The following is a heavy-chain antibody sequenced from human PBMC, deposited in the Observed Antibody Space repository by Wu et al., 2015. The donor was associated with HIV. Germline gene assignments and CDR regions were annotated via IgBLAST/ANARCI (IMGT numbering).Heavy chain of an antibody. Sequence: QVQLVQSGAEVKKPGASVKVSCKASGYTFTGYYMHWVQQAPGQGLEWMGWINPNSGGTNYAQKFQGRVTMTRDTSISTAYMELSRLRSDDTAVYYCARERRLFSSGWYLFDYWGQGTLVTVSS. CDR3: ARERRLFSSGWYLFDY. V-gene: IGHV1-2*02. J-gene: IGHJ4*02. D-gene: IGHD6-19*01. CDR2: INPNSGGT. CDR1: GYTFTGYY.